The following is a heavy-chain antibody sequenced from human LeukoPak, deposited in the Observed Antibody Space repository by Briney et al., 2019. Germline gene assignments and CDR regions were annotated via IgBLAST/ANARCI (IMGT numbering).Heavy chain of an antibody. V-gene: IGHV3-23*01. J-gene: IGHJ4*02. CDR2: ISGSGGST. CDR1: GFTFSSYA. CDR3: AKDGRYYYDSSGYYPDY. D-gene: IGHD3-22*01. Sequence: PGGSLRRSCAASGFTFSSYAMSWVRQAPAKGLEWVSAISGSGGSTYYADSVKGRFAISRDNSKNTLYLQMNSLRAEDTAVYYCAKDGRYYYDSSGYYPDYWGQGTLVTVSS.